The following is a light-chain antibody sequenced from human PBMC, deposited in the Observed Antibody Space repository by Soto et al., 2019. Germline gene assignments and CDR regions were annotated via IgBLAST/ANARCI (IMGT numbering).Light chain of an antibody. Sequence: QSVLTQPPSASGTPGQRVTISCSGSSSDIGTNTVNWYQQLPGTAPKLLIYSSNQRPSGVTDRFSGSKSGTSSSLAISVLQSEDEADYYCAAWDDSLNGVVFGGGTKLTVL. J-gene: IGLJ2*01. CDR1: SSDIGTNT. V-gene: IGLV1-44*01. CDR2: SSN. CDR3: AAWDDSLNGVV.